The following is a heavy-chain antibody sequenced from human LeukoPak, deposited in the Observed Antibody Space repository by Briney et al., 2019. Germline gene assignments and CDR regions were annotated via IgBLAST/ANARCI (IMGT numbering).Heavy chain of an antibody. CDR1: GYTFTSYG. D-gene: IGHD1-26*01. CDR2: MNPNSGNT. Sequence: ASVKVSCKASGYTFTSYGISWVRQAPGQGLEWMGWMNPNSGNTGYAQKFQGRVTMTRNTSISTAYMELSSLRSEDTAVYYCARVGATGLNYYYYMDVWGKGTTVTISS. CDR3: ARVGATGLNYYYYMDV. V-gene: IGHV1-8*02. J-gene: IGHJ6*03.